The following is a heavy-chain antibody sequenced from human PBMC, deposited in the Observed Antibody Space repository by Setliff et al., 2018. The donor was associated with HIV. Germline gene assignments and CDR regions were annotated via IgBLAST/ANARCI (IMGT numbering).Heavy chain of an antibody. CDR3: ARDPPGYGDSNDY. CDR2: IYYSGST. J-gene: IGHJ4*02. Sequence: KPSETLSLTCTVSGGSVGSGSYYWSWIRQSPGKGLEWIGYIYYSGSTTYNPTLKSRVTMSIDTSKNQFSLKVRSVSAADTAVHYCARDPPGYGDSNDYWGQGMLVTVSS. CDR1: GGSVGSGSYY. V-gene: IGHV4-61*01. D-gene: IGHD4-17*01.